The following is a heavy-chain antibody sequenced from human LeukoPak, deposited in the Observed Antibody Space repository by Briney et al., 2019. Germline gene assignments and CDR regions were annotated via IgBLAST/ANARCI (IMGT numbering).Heavy chain of an antibody. CDR1: GYSFTSYW. CDR3: ARVDGDYLIDY. Sequence: GESLKISCKGSGYSFTSYWISWVRQAPGQGLEWMGWISAYNGNTNYAQKLQGRVTMTTDTSTSTAYMELRSLRSDDTAVYYCARVDGDYLIDYWGQGTLVTVSS. D-gene: IGHD4-17*01. V-gene: IGHV1-18*04. CDR2: ISAYNGNT. J-gene: IGHJ4*02.